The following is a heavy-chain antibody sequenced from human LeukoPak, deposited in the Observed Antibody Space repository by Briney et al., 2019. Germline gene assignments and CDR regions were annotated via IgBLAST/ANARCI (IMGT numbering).Heavy chain of an antibody. CDR3: AIFYSSRHKSHY. D-gene: IGHD6-13*01. J-gene: IGHJ4*02. CDR1: GFTISSYS. CDR2: MFSISSTI. V-gene: IGHV3-48*01. Sequence: GGSLRLSRAASGFTISSYSMNWVRQAPGKGLEWLSMFSISSTIYYADSVKGRFTISRDNSKNTLYLQMNSLRAEDTAVYYCAIFYSSRHKSHYWGQGTLVTVSS.